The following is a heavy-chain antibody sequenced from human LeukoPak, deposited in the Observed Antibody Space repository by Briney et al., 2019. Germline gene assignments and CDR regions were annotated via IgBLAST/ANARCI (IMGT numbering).Heavy chain of an antibody. J-gene: IGHJ4*02. CDR1: RFTFSSYS. V-gene: IGHV3-48*01. Sequence: PGGSLRLSCAASRFTFSSYSMNWVRQAPGKGLEWVSYISSSSSTIYYADSVKGRFTISRDNAKNSLYLQMNSLRAEDTAVYYCARSDIVATTTGVDYWGQGTLVTVSS. D-gene: IGHD5-12*01. CDR2: ISSSSSTI. CDR3: ARSDIVATTTGVDY.